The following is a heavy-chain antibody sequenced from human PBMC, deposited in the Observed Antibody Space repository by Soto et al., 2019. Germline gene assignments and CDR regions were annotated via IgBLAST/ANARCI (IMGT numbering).Heavy chain of an antibody. CDR3: ARGNVVVVAATCWFDP. CDR2: IYYSGST. CDR1: GGSISGSSYY. Sequence: PSETLSLTCTVSGGSISGSSYYWGWIRPPPGKGLEWIGYIYYSGSTNYNPSLKSRVTISVDTSKNQFSLKLSSVTAADTAVYYCARGNVVVVAATCWFDPWGQGTLVTVSS. J-gene: IGHJ5*02. D-gene: IGHD2-15*01. V-gene: IGHV4-61*05.